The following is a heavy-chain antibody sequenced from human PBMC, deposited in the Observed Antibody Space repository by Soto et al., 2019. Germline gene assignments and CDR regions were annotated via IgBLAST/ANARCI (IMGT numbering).Heavy chain of an antibody. CDR3: AHRPVGYMSGWDNGYCDY. CDR2: IYWDDDK. D-gene: IGHD6-19*01. Sequence: QITLNESGPTLVKPTQPLTLTCTFSGFSFSTSQVGVGWIRQPPGKAQEGLTLIYWDDDKGYSPSLKSRLSITKDTSKNQVVLTMTNIDPVDTATYFCAHRPVGYMSGWDNGYCDYWGRGALVTVSS. V-gene: IGHV2-5*02. J-gene: IGHJ4*02. CDR1: GFSFSTSQVG.